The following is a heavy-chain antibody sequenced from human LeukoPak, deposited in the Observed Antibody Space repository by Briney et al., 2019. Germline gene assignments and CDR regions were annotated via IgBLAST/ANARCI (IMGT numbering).Heavy chain of an antibody. CDR2: IYYSGST. CDR3: ARHYYDRSDSYSFDY. V-gene: IGHV4-59*08. J-gene: IGHJ4*02. CDR1: GGSISSYY. D-gene: IGHD3-22*01. Sequence: SETLSLTCTVSGGSISSYYWSWIRQPPGKGLEWIGYIYYSGSTNYNPSLKSRVTISVDTSVTQFSLKLSSVTAADTAVYYCARHYYDRSDSYSFDYWGQGTLVTVSS.